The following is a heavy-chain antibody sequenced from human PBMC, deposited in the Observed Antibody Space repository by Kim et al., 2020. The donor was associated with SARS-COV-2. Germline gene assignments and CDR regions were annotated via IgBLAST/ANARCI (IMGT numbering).Heavy chain of an antibody. V-gene: IGHV3-33*01. CDR3: ARDGGVYYYYGMDV. J-gene: IGHJ6*02. D-gene: IGHD3-16*01. CDR2: IWYDGSNK. CDR1: GFTFSSYG. Sequence: GGSLRLSCAASGFTFSSYGMHWVRQAPGKGLEWVAVIWYDGSNKYYADSVKGRFTISRDNSKNTLYLQMNSLRAEDTAVYYCARDGGVYYYYGMDVWGQGNTVTGSS.